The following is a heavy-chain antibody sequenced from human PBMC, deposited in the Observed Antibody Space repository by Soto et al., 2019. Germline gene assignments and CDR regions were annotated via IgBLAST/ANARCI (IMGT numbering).Heavy chain of an antibody. CDR3: ARRHLAVAVSPWFDP. J-gene: IGHJ5*02. CDR2: IDSSGEK. CDR1: GVSITDCEMG. Sequence: QVTLKESGPVLVKPTETLTLRCTVSGVSITDCEMGVGCIRQPPGQPLEWLAHIDSSGEKSYRTFLKSRLAISTDTSKSQIVLTMTNMDPADTATYYCARRHLAVAVSPWFDPWGPGIPVTVSS. V-gene: IGHV2-26*01. D-gene: IGHD6-19*01.